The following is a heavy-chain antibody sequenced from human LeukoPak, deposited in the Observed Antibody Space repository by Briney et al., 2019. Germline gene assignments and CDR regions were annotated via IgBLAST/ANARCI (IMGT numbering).Heavy chain of an antibody. D-gene: IGHD3-10*01. Sequence: PSDTLSLTCAVYGGSFSGYYWSWIRHHPGKGLEWIREITHSGSPNYTPSLKSRVNISIHTSKNHFSLRLISVPRAHPSVFFCARDLSDYYGSGSYRRSDAFDIWGQGTMVTVSS. CDR1: GGSFSGYY. J-gene: IGHJ3*02. CDR2: ITHSGSP. CDR3: ARDLSDYYGSGSYRRSDAFDI. V-gene: IGHV4-34*01.